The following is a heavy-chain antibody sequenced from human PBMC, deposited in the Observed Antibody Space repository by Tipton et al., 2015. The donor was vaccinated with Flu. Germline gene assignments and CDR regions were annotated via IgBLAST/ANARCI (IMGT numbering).Heavy chain of an antibody. CDR3: ASTPYDYVWGSSDY. J-gene: IGHJ4*02. Sequence: QLVQSGAEVKKPGESLKISCKGSGYSFTGYYMHWVRQAPGQGLEWMGWINPSSGGTNYAQKFQGRVTMTRDTSISTAYMELSRLRSDDTAVYYCASTPYDYVWGSSDYWGQGTLVTVSS. CDR2: INPSSGGT. D-gene: IGHD3-16*01. CDR1: GYSFTGYY. V-gene: IGHV1-2*02.